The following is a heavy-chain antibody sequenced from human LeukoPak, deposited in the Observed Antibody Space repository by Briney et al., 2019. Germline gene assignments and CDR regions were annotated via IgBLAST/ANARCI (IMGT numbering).Heavy chain of an antibody. CDR1: GFTFSSYA. Sequence: PGGSLRLSCAASGFTFSSYAMSWVRQAPGKGLEWVSAISGSGGSTYYADSVKGRFTISRDNSKNTLYLQMNSLRAEDTAVYYCARGTTYYYDSSGYLDAFDIWGQGTMVTVSS. CDR3: ARGTTYYYDSSGYLDAFDI. D-gene: IGHD3-22*01. CDR2: ISGSGGST. J-gene: IGHJ3*02. V-gene: IGHV3-23*01.